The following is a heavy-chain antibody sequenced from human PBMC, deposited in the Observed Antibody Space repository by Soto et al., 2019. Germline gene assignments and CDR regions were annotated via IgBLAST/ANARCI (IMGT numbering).Heavy chain of an antibody. CDR2: ISSTSSYI. V-gene: IGHV3-21*02. J-gene: IGHJ4*02. Sequence: EVQLVESGGGLVKPGGSLRLSCAASGFTFSRYSMNWVRQAPGKGLEWVSSISSTSSYIYYADSVRGRFTISRDNAKNSLYLQLNSLRAEDTAVYYCARDPSYFDFCGQGTLVTVSS. CDR1: GFTFSRYS. CDR3: ARDPSYFDF.